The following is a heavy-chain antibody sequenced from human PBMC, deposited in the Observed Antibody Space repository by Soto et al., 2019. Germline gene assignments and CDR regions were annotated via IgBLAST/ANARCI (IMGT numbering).Heavy chain of an antibody. CDR1: GFTFSSYS. J-gene: IGHJ4*02. V-gene: IGHV3-21*01. D-gene: IGHD1-26*01. CDR3: ARGDSGGYSFGY. Sequence: EVQLVESGGGLVKPGGSLRLSCAASGFTFSSYSMNWVRQAPGKGLEWVSSISSSSSYIYYADSVKGQFTISRDNAKNSLYLQSNCVRAEDTAVYYCARGDSGGYSFGYWGQGTLVTVSA. CDR2: ISSSSSYI.